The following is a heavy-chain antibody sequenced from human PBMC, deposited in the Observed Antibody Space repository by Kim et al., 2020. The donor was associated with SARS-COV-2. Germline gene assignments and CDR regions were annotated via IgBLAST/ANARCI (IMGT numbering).Heavy chain of an antibody. Sequence: SVKVSCKASGGTFSSYAISWVRQAPGQGLEWMGGIIPIFGTANYAQKFQGRVMITADESTSTAYMELSSLRSEDTAVYYCANSLGASTNAIDYWGQGTLVTVSS. CDR1: GGTFSSYA. J-gene: IGHJ4*02. D-gene: IGHD1-26*01. CDR2: IIPIFGTA. V-gene: IGHV1-69*13. CDR3: ANSLGASTNAIDY.